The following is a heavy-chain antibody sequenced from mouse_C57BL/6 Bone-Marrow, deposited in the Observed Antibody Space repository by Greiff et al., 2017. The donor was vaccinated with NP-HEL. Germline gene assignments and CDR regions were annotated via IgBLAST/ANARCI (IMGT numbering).Heavy chain of an antibody. Sequence: VKLMESGAELVKPGASVKLSCKASGYTFTEYTIHWVKQRSGQGLEWIGWFYPGSGSIKYNEKFKDKATLTADKSSSTVYMELSRLTSEDSAVYFCARHEANYDYLDYWGQGTTLTVSS. CDR2: FYPGSGSI. V-gene: IGHV1-62-2*01. CDR3: ARHEANYDYLDY. J-gene: IGHJ2*01. D-gene: IGHD2-4*01. CDR1: GYTFTEYT.